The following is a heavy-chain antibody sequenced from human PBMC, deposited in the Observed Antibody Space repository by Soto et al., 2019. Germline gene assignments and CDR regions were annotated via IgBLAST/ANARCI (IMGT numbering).Heavy chain of an antibody. D-gene: IGHD3-9*01. V-gene: IGHV3-23*01. CDR1: GFTFSTYA. CDR2: ISTSGGKT. J-gene: IGHJ4*02. Sequence: EVQVLESGGGLVQPGGSLRLSCAASGFTFSTYAMSWVRQAPGKGLEWVSAISTSGGKTYYADSVKGRFTISRDTSKNTLFLQMNSLRAEDTAVYYCAKEGSDWPYFDYWGQGTLVTVSS. CDR3: AKEGSDWPYFDY.